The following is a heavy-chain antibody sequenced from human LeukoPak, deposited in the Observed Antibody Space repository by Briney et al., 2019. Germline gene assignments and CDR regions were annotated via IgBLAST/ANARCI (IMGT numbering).Heavy chain of an antibody. J-gene: IGHJ4*02. V-gene: IGHV4-59*12. Sequence: PSETLSLTCTGSGGSISSYYWSWIRQPPGKGLEWIGYIYYSGSTNYNPSLKSRVTISVDTSKNQFSLRLSSVTAADTAVYYCARGNILTGYCFDFWGQGALVTVSS. CDR3: ARGNILTGYCFDF. CDR2: IYYSGST. CDR1: GGSISSYY. D-gene: IGHD3-9*01.